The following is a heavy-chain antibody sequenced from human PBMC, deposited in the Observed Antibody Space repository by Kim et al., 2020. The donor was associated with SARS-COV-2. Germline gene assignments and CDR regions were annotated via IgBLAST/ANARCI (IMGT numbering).Heavy chain of an antibody. J-gene: IGHJ4*02. Sequence: TPSLKRRDTISVDTSKNQFSLKLTAVTAADTAVYYCARERAGSSWYPPDYWGQGTLLTVSS. V-gene: IGHV4-39*02. CDR3: ARERAGSSWYPPDY. D-gene: IGHD6-13*01.